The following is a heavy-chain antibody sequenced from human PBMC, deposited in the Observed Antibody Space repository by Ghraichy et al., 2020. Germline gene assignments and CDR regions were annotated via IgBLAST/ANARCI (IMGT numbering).Heavy chain of an antibody. CDR3: ARDLPWGGSGWDTYPV. Sequence: GESLNISCAASGFTFSSYSMNWVRQAPGKGLEWVSSISSSSSYIYYADSVKGRFTISRDNAKNSLYLQMNSLRAEDTAVYYCARDLPWGGSGWDTYPVWGQGTTVTVSS. CDR1: GFTFSSYS. J-gene: IGHJ6*02. V-gene: IGHV3-21*01. D-gene: IGHD6-19*01. CDR2: ISSSSSYI.